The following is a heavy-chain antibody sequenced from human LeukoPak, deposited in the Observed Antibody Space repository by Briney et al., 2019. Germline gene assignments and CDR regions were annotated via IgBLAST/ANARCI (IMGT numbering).Heavy chain of an antibody. J-gene: IGHJ4*02. CDR2: ISSSGSTI. V-gene: IGHV3-48*03. Sequence: GGSLRLSCAASGFTFSSYEMNWVRQAPGKGLEWVSYISSSGSTIYYADSVKGRFTISRDNSKNTLYLQMNSLRAEDTAVYYCAKKEYDYDSSGYYPLDYWGQGTLVTVSS. CDR3: AKKEYDYDSSGYYPLDY. CDR1: GFTFSSYE. D-gene: IGHD3-22*01.